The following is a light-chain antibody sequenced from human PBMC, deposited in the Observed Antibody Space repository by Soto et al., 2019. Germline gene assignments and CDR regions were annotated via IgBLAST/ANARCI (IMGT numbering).Light chain of an antibody. Sequence: QSVLTQPPSVSGAPGQRVTISCTGSSSNIGAGYDVHWYQQLPGTAPKLLIYGNSNRPSGVPDRFSGSKSGTSASLAITGLQAEDEAHYYCQSYDSSLSGDVFGTGTKVTV. CDR1: SSNIGAGYD. CDR3: QSYDSSLSGDV. V-gene: IGLV1-40*01. CDR2: GNS. J-gene: IGLJ1*01.